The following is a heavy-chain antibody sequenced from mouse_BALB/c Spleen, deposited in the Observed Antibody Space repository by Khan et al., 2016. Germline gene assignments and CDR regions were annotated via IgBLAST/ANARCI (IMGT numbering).Heavy chain of an antibody. CDR3: ARENYRAWFAY. CDR1: GYTFSSYW. Sequence: QVQLKESGAELMKPGASVKISCKATGYTFSSYWIEWVKQRPGHGLEWIGEILPGSGTTNYNEKFKGKATFTTDTSSNTAYMQLSSLTSEDSAVYYCARENYRAWFAYWGQGTLVTVSA. CDR2: ILPGSGTT. J-gene: IGHJ3*01. V-gene: IGHV1-9*01. D-gene: IGHD2-14*01.